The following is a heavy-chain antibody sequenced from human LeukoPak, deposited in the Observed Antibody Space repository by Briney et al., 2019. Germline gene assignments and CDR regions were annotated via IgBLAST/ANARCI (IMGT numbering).Heavy chain of an antibody. J-gene: IGHJ6*02. V-gene: IGHV4-34*01. D-gene: IGHD2-2*02. Sequence: SETLSLTCAVYGGSFSGNYWSWIRQPPGKGLEWIGEINHSGSTNYNPSLKSRVTISVDTSKNQFSLKLSSVTAADTAVYYCARGPYCSSTSCYKGTGYYYYGMDVWGQGTTVTVSS. CDR3: ARGPYCSSTSCYKGTGYYYYGMDV. CDR2: INHSGST. CDR1: GGSFSGNY.